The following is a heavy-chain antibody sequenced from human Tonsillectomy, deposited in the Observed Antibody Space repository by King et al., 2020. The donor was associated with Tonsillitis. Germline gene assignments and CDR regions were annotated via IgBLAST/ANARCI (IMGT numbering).Heavy chain of an antibody. Sequence: QLVQSGAEVKKPGASVRVSCKASGYTFTRYYIQWVRQAPGQGLEWMGIINPSNGRTTYAQKFQGRVTMTGETSTSTGYMELSSRRSEDTAVYYWARSYGSGTYYNDGNHFDYWGQGTLVTVSS. CDR1: GYTFTRYY. CDR2: INPSNGRT. V-gene: IGHV1-46*01. CDR3: ARSYGSGTYYNDGNHFDY. D-gene: IGHD3-10*01. J-gene: IGHJ4*02.